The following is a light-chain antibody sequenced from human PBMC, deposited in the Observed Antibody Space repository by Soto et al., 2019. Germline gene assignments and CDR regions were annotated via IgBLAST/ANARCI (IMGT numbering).Light chain of an antibody. V-gene: IGKV3-20*01. Sequence: EILMPHSPAPLSVSPGEGATLSCRASQSVSSNLAWYQQKPGQSPRLLIYGASTRATGIPVRFSGSGCGTDFTLTISRLEPEDFAVYYCQQYGSSLWTFGQGTKVDIK. J-gene: IGKJ1*01. CDR2: GAS. CDR1: QSVSSN. CDR3: QQYGSSLWT.